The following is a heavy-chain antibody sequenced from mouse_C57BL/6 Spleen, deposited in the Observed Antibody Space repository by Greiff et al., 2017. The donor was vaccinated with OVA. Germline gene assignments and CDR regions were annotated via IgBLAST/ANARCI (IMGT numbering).Heavy chain of an antibody. CDR2: IDPSDSYT. Sequence: QVQLQQPGAELVLPGASVKLSCKASGYTFTSYWMHWVKQRPGQGLEWIGEIDPSDSYTNYNQKFKGKSTLTVDKYSSKAYMQLSSLTSEDSAVYYCARGPFAYWGQGTLVTVSA. J-gene: IGHJ3*01. V-gene: IGHV1-69*01. CDR3: ARGPFAY. CDR1: GYTFTSYW.